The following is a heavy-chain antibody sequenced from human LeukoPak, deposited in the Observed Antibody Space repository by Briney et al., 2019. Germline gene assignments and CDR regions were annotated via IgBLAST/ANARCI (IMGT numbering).Heavy chain of an antibody. D-gene: IGHD5-18*01. CDR2: IYTSGST. CDR3: ARTPRRGYSYENAFDI. CDR1: GGSISSGSYY. Sequence: PSETLSLTCTVSGGSISSGSYYWSWIRQPAGKGLEWIGRIYTSGSTNHNPSLKSRVTISVDTSKNQFSLKLSSVTAADTAVYYCARTPRRGYSYENAFDIWGQGTMVTVSS. V-gene: IGHV4-61*02. J-gene: IGHJ3*02.